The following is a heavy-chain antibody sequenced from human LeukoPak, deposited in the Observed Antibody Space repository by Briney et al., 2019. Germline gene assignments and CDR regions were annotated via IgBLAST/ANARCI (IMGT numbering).Heavy chain of an antibody. CDR1: GFTFSNYA. CDR2: IYYSGST. D-gene: IGHD2-2*01. Sequence: GSLRLSCAASGFTFSNYAMSWVRQAPGKGLEWIGYIYYSGSTNYNPSLKSRVTISVDTSNNQFSLKLSSVTAADTAVYYCARARDIVVVPAANWFDPWGQGTLVTVSS. V-gene: IGHV4-59*08. J-gene: IGHJ5*02. CDR3: ARARDIVVVPAANWFDP.